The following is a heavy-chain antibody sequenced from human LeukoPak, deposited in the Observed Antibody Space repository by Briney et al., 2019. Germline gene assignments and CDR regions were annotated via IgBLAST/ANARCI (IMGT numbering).Heavy chain of an antibody. CDR1: GFTFSNAW. J-gene: IGHJ6*02. CDR3: TTDGYGDYDYYYYGMDV. D-gene: IGHD4-17*01. Sequence: GGSLRLSCAASGFTFSNAWMSWVRQAPGKGLEWVGRIKSKTDGGTTDYAAPVKGRFTISRDDSKNTLYLQMNSLKTEDTAVYYCTTDGYGDYDYYYYGMDVWGQGTTVTVSS. V-gene: IGHV3-15*01. CDR2: IKSKTDGGTT.